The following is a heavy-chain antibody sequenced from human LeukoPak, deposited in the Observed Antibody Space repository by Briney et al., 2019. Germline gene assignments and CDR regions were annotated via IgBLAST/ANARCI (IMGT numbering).Heavy chain of an antibody. J-gene: IGHJ4*02. Sequence: GGSLRLSYTASGFTFSSYGMHWVRQAPGKGLEWVAIIQYDGSNEYYVDSVQGRFTISRDNSKNTLYLQMNSLRTEDTAVYYCAKERYSSSSLFAITPFDYWGQGTLVTVSS. CDR1: GFTFSSYG. D-gene: IGHD6-13*01. CDR3: AKERYSSSSLFAITPFDY. V-gene: IGHV3-30*02. CDR2: IQYDGSNE.